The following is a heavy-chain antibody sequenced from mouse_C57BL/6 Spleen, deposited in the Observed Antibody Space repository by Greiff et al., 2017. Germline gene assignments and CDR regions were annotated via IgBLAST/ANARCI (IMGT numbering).Heavy chain of an antibody. CDR1: GYTFTSYW. CDR3: ARNSFTTVEAWFAY. D-gene: IGHD1-1*01. CDR2: IDPSDSYT. Sequence: QVQLKQPGAELVMPGASVKLSCKASGYTFTSYWMHWVKQRPGQGLEWIGEIDPSDSYTNYNQKFKGKSTLTVDKSSSTAYMQLSSLTAEDSAVYYCARNSFTTVEAWFAYWGQGTLVTVSA. V-gene: IGHV1-69*01. J-gene: IGHJ3*01.